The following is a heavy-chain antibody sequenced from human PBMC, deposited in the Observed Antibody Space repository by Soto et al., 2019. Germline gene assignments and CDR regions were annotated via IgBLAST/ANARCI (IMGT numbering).Heavy chain of an antibody. Sequence: QITLKESGPTLVKPTQTLTLTCTFSGFSLSTSGLGVGWIRQPPGKALEWLALIYWDDDKRYSQSLKSRLTITKDTSKNQVVLTMTNMDPVDTATYYCAHSIVTASLLDYWGQGTLVTVSS. CDR1: GFSLSTSGLG. D-gene: IGHD2-21*02. CDR2: IYWDDDK. V-gene: IGHV2-5*02. J-gene: IGHJ4*02. CDR3: AHSIVTASLLDY.